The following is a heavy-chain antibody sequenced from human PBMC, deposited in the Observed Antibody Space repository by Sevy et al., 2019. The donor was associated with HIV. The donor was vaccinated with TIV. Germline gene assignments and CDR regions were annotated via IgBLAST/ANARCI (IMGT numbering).Heavy chain of an antibody. CDR3: ASITQGLNYYDSSGLSGGGWLHGMDV. V-gene: IGHV4-4*02. J-gene: IGHJ6*02. D-gene: IGHD3-22*01. CDR1: GGSISSSNW. Sequence: SETLSLTCAVSGGSISSSNWWSWVRQPPGKGLEWIGEIYHSGSTNYNPSLKSRVTISVDKSKNQFSLKLSSVTAADTAVYYCASITQGLNYYDSSGLSGGGWLHGMDVWGQGTTVTVSS. CDR2: IYHSGST.